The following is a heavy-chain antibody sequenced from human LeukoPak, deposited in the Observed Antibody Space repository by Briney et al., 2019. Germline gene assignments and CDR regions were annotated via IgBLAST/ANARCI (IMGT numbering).Heavy chain of an antibody. V-gene: IGHV4-34*01. CDR2: INHSGST. CDR1: GGSFSGYH. J-gene: IGHJ4*02. CDR3: ARVGYSYGSFDY. Sequence: SETLSLTCAVYGGSFSGYHWSWIRQPPGKGLEWIGEINHSGSTNYNPSLKSRVTISVDTSKNQFSLKLSSVTAADTAVYYCARVGYSYGSFDYWGQGTLVTVSS. D-gene: IGHD5-18*01.